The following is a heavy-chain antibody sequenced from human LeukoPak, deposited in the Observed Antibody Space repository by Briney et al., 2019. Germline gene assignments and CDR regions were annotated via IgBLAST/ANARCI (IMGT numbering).Heavy chain of an antibody. Sequence: SGGSLRLSCEASGFSFSSYWMQWVRQAPEKGLLWVSRLHSGGGGSSYADSVKGRFTISRDNAKNTLYLQMNSLRAEDTAVYYCARVGGECRGGSCYFYYYMDVWGKGTTVTVSS. CDR3: ARVGGECRGGSCYFYYYMDV. V-gene: IGHV3-74*01. J-gene: IGHJ6*03. CDR2: LHSGGGGS. D-gene: IGHD2-15*01. CDR1: GFSFSSYW.